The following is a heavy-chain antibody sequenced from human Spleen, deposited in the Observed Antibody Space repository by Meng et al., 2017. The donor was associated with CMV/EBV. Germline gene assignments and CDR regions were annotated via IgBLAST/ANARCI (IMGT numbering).Heavy chain of an antibody. V-gene: IGHV3-48*03. D-gene: IGHD2-21*01. J-gene: IGHJ4*02. CDR3: AREDIVVVIALDY. CDR1: GFTFSSYE. CDR2: ISSSGNTI. Sequence: GESLKISCAASGFTFSSYEMNWVRQAPGKGLEWISYISSSGNTIFYADSVKGRFTISRDNSKNSLYLRMNGLRAEDTAVYYCAREDIVVVIALDYWGQGTLVTVSS.